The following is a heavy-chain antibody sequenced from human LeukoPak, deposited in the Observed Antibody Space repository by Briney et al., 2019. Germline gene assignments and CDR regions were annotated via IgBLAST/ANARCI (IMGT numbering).Heavy chain of an antibody. V-gene: IGHV1-18*01. CDR1: GYTFTSYG. J-gene: IGHJ4*02. D-gene: IGHD2-8*01. Sequence: GASVKVSCTASGYTFTSYGNTWVRQAPGQGLEWMGWISAYNGNTNYAQKLQGRVTMTTDTSTSTAYMELRSLRSDDTAVYYCARDAHIVLMVYAPLPLDYWGQGTLVTVSS. CDR2: ISAYNGNT. CDR3: ARDAHIVLMVYAPLPLDY.